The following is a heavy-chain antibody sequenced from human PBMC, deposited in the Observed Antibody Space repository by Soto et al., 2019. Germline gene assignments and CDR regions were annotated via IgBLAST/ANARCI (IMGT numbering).Heavy chain of an antibody. V-gene: IGHV1-46*01. CDR3: ARGNSFYGDYRFAAFDI. J-gene: IGHJ3*02. CDR1: GYTFTSYG. CDR2: INPSGGST. Sequence: ASVKVSCKDSGYTFTSYGISWVRQAPGQGLEWMGIINPSGGSTSYAQKFQGRVTMTRDTSTSTVYMELSSLRSEDTAVYYCARGNSFYGDYRFAAFDIWGQGTMVTVS. D-gene: IGHD4-17*01.